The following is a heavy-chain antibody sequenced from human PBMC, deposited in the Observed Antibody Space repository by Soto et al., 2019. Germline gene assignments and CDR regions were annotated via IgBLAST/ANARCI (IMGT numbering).Heavy chain of an antibody. J-gene: IGHJ4*02. CDR1: GGSISSGGYS. CDR3: ARVGSSGWSPDY. CDR2: IYHSGST. V-gene: IGHV4-30-2*01. D-gene: IGHD6-19*01. Sequence: KPSETLSLTCAVSGGSISSGGYSWSWIRQPPGKGLEWIGYIYHSGSTYYNPSLKSRVTISVDTSKNQFSLSLSSVTAADTAVYYCARVGSSGWSPDYWGQGTLVTVSS.